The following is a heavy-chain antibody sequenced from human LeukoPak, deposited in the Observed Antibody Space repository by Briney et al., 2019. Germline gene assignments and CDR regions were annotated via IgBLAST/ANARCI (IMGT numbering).Heavy chain of an antibody. CDR2: ISSDGGST. Sequence: RGSLRLSCSASGFTFSTYAMHWVRQAPGKGLEYVSAISSDGGSTYYADSVKGTFTISRDNSKNTLYLQMSSLRPDDTAVYYCVKWRAAMAPRDYYYGMDVWGQGTTVTVSS. V-gene: IGHV3-64D*09. J-gene: IGHJ6*02. D-gene: IGHD6-6*01. CDR1: GFTFSTYA. CDR3: VKWRAAMAPRDYYYGMDV.